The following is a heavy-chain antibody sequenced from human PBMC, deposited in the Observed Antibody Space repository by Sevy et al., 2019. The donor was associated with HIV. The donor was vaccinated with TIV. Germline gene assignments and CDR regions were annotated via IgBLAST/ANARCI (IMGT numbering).Heavy chain of an antibody. CDR2: ISYAGSSK. J-gene: IGHJ3*02. D-gene: IGHD3-3*01. Sequence: GGSLRLSCAASGFNFSSYGMHWVRQAPGKGLEWVAVISYAGSSKYYEDSMKGRFTISRDNSKNTLYLQINSLRAEDRAVYYCAKESGSYYDFWSGHDAFDIWGQGTMVTVSS. V-gene: IGHV3-30*18. CDR3: AKESGSYYDFWSGHDAFDI. CDR1: GFNFSSYG.